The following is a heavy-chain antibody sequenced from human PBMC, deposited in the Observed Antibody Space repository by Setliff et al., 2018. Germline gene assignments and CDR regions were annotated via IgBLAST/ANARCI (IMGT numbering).Heavy chain of an antibody. CDR1: GGSISSGGYY. CDR2: IYNSGST. D-gene: IGHD6-19*01. Sequence: PSETLSLTCTVSGGSISSGGYYWSWIRQHPGKGLEWIGSIYNSGSTYYNPSLKSRVSISVDTSKNQFSLKLTSVTAADTAVYYCARDRVLYSSGWYDSWSQGTLVTVSS. J-gene: IGHJ5*01. V-gene: IGHV4-39*07. CDR3: ARDRVLYSSGWYDS.